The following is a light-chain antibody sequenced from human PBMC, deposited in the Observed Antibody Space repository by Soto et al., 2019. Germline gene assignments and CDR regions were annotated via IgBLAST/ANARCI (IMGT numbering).Light chain of an antibody. Sequence: QSVLTQPASVSGSPGQSITISCTGTSSDVGRYNFVSWYQQHPGKVPRLMIYDVSHRPSGVSDRFSGSKSGNTASLTISGLQAEDEADYFCNSYRDPSTDVFGTGTKLTVL. CDR3: NSYRDPSTDV. CDR1: SSDVGRYNF. J-gene: IGLJ1*01. CDR2: DVS. V-gene: IGLV2-14*03.